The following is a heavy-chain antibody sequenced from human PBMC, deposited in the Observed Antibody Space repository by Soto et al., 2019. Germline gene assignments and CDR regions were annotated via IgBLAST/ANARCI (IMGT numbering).Heavy chain of an antibody. Sequence: QLQLPESGPGLVKPSETLSLTCTVSGGSISSSSYYWGWIRQPPGKGLEWIGSIYYSGSTYYNPSLKSRVTISVDTSKNQFSLKLSSVTAADTAVYYYAVGLRGHDYARYYFDYWGQGTLVTVSS. D-gene: IGHD4-17*01. CDR1: GGSISSSSYY. CDR2: IYYSGST. J-gene: IGHJ4*02. V-gene: IGHV4-39*01. CDR3: AVGLRGHDYARYYFDY.